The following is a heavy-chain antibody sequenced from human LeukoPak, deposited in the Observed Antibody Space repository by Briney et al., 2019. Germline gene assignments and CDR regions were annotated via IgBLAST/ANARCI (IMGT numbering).Heavy chain of an antibody. V-gene: IGHV1-18*01. CDR1: GYTFTSYA. CDR3: ARDGTGSGSYYGLTLSDAFDI. J-gene: IGHJ3*02. D-gene: IGHD1-26*01. CDR2: ISSYNGNT. Sequence: ASVKVSCKASGYTFTSYAITWVRQAPGQGLEWMGWISSYNGNTNYAQKLQGRVTMTTETSTSTAYMELRSLRSDDTAVYYCARDGTGSGSYYGLTLSDAFDIWGQGTMVTVSS.